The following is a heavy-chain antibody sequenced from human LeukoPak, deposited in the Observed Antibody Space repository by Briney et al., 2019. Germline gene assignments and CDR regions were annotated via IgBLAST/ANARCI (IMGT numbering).Heavy chain of an antibody. J-gene: IGHJ4*02. D-gene: IGHD4-23*01. V-gene: IGHV3-53*01. Sequence: AGGSLRLSCAASGFTVSSNYMSWVRQAPGKGLEWVSVMYSGGNTYYADSVKGRFTISRDNSKNTLYLQMNSLRAEDTAVYYCARGLYGGNPNYWGQGTLATVSS. CDR3: ARGLYGGNPNY. CDR2: MYSGGNT. CDR1: GFTVSSNY.